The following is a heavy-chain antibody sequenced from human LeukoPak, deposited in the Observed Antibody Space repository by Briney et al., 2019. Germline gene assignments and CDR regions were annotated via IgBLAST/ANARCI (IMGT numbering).Heavy chain of an antibody. CDR2: IYYSGTT. V-gene: IGHV4-31*03. Sequence: PSETLSLTCTVSGGSISSGGFYWSWIRQHAGKGLEWLGYIYYSGTTYYNPSLKSRVTFSVDTSKNQFSLKLNPVTAADTALYYCARGTTDGYSYGRFDYWGQGTLVTVSS. CDR1: GGSISSGGFY. J-gene: IGHJ4*02. CDR3: ARGTTDGYSYGRFDY. D-gene: IGHD5-18*01.